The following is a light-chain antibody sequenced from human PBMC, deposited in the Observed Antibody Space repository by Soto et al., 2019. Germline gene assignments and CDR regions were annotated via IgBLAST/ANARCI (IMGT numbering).Light chain of an antibody. CDR2: ASS. V-gene: IGKV3D-15*01. CDR3: QQYYHWGLS. Sequence: VMTQSPANLSVSPGEGVTLFCRASQNVASNIAWYQVKPAQPPRLLIYASSTRATGIPATFSGSGSGTQFSLTISSLQSEDSAVYYCQQYYHWGLSFGGGT. CDR1: QNVASN. J-gene: IGKJ4*01.